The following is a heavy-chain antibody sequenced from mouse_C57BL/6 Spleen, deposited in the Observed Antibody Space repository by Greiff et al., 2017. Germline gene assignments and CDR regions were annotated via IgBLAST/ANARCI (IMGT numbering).Heavy chain of an antibody. J-gene: IGHJ3*01. CDR2: IYPGDGDT. D-gene: IGHD1-1*01. V-gene: IGHV1-80*01. CDR3: ARALPYGCSSWFAY. Sequence: VQLQQSGAELVKPGASVKISCKASGYAFSSYWMNWVKQRPGKGLEWIGQIYPGDGDTTYNGKFKGKATLTADKSSRTAYMQLSSLTPEDSAVDFCARALPYGCSSWFAYWGQGTLVTVSA. CDR1: GYAFSSYW.